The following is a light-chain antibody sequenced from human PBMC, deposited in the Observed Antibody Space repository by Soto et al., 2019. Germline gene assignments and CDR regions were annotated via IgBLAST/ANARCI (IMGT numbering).Light chain of an antibody. CDR1: SSDIGNYNY. J-gene: IGLJ1*01. CDR2: EVN. Sequence: QSVLTQPASVSGSPGQSITISCTGTSSDIGNYNYVSWYQQHPDKAPKLIIYEVNYRPSGVSNRFSGSKSGNTASLTVSGLQADDEADYFCSSYTKSTFYVFGTGTKLTVL. V-gene: IGLV2-14*01. CDR3: SSYTKSTFYV.